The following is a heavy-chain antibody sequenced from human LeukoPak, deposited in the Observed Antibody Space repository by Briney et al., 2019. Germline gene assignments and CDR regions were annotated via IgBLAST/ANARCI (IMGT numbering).Heavy chain of an antibody. CDR3: ARDDYFGPGSGPWYFDL. V-gene: IGHV4-34*01. J-gene: IGHJ2*01. Sequence: PSETLSLTCGVYGGSFSDYYWSWIRQSSGKGLEWIGEINQGGSTTYNPSLKSRVTISVDTSKNEFSLNMSSVTDADTAVYYCARDDYFGPGSGPWYFDLWGRGTLVTVSS. D-gene: IGHD3-10*01. CDR1: GGSFSDYY. CDR2: INQGGST.